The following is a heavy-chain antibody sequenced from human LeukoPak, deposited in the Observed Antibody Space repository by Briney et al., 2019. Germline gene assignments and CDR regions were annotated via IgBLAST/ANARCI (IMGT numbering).Heavy chain of an antibody. CDR3: ARWKGELSSYDY. Sequence: GGSLRLSCAASGSTVSSNYMSWVRQAPGKGLEWVSVIYSGGSTYYADSVKGRFTISRANSKNTLYLQMNSLRAEDTAVYYCARWKGELSSYDYWGQGTLVTVSS. V-gene: IGHV3-66*02. D-gene: IGHD3-16*02. CDR2: IYSGGST. J-gene: IGHJ4*02. CDR1: GSTVSSNY.